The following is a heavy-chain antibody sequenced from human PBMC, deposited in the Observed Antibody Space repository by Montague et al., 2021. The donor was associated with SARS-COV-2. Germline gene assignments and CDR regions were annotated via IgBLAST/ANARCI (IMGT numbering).Heavy chain of an antibody. J-gene: IGHJ4*02. CDR1: GFSLSTSGVC. CDR3: AHKGRSVWIGAFDY. V-gene: IGHV2-5*08. CDR2: IYWDDDK. Sequence: PALVKPTQTLTLTCTFSGFSLSTSGVCVSWIRQPPGKALEWLALIYWDDDKHYSPSLKSRLTITKDTSKNQVVPTMTNMDPVDTATYFCAHKGRSVWIGAFDYWGQGTMVTVSS. D-gene: IGHD3-3*01.